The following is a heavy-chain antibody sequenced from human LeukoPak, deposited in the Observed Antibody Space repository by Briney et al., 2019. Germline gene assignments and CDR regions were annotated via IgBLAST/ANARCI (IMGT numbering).Heavy chain of an antibody. V-gene: IGHV3-23*01. CDR2: ISGSGGST. J-gene: IGHJ5*02. CDR1: GFTFSSYA. Sequence: GGSLRLSCAASGFTFSSYAMSWVRQAPGKGLEWVSAISGSGGSTYYADSVKGRFTISRDNSKNTLYLQMNSLRAEDTAVYYCVKDATVDTIFGGGFDPWGQGTLVTVSS. CDR3: VKDATVDTIFGGGFDP. D-gene: IGHD3-3*01.